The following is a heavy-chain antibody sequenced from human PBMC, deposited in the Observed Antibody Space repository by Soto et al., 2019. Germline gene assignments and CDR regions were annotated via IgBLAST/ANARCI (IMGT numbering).Heavy chain of an antibody. CDR3: ARETDGMDV. CDR1: GFIFSTYS. Sequence: QVQLVESGGGVVQPGRSLRLSCAASGFIFSTYSIHWVRQAPGKGLEWVAGTTFDGINKYNAHSVKGRFTNTRDASKKTVYLQMNSLTTEDTAVYFCARETDGMDVWGQGTTVTVSS. J-gene: IGHJ6*02. CDR2: TTFDGINK. V-gene: IGHV3-30*03.